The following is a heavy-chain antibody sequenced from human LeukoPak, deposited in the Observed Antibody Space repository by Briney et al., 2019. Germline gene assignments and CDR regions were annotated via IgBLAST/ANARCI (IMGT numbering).Heavy chain of an antibody. D-gene: IGHD3-22*01. Sequence: GGSLRLSCAASGFIFNNYGLIWVRQAPGKGLEWVSAISNDGGGTQYADFVEGRFTISRDNSKNTLFLQMSSLRAEDTALYYCARGSSGYFADLWGQGTLVTVSS. CDR2: ISNDGGGT. CDR3: ARGSSGYFADL. CDR1: GFIFNNYG. V-gene: IGHV3-23*01. J-gene: IGHJ5*02.